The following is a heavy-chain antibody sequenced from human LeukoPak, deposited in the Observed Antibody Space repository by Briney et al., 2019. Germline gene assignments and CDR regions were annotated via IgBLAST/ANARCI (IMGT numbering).Heavy chain of an antibody. CDR1: GGSISSYY. D-gene: IGHD3-22*01. J-gene: IGHJ4*02. V-gene: IGHV4-59*08. CDR3: ARGYWHYDSSGFSQYYFDY. Sequence: SETLSLTCTVSGGSISSYYWSWIRQPPGKGLEWIGYIYYGGSTYYSPSLKSRLTISVDTSKNQFSLKLSSVTAADTAVYYCARGYWHYDSSGFSQYYFDYWGQGTLVTVSS. CDR2: IYYGGST.